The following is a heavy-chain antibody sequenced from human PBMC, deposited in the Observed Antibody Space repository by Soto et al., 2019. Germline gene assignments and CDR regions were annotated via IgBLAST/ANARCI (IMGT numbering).Heavy chain of an antibody. CDR3: ARTYDILTGYLGYNWFDP. Sequence: SETLSLTCTVSGGSISSGGYYWSWIRQHPGKGLEWIGYIYYSGSTYYNPSLKSRVTISVDTSKNQFSLKLSSVTAADTAVYYWARTYDILTGYLGYNWFDPWGQGTLVTVS. D-gene: IGHD3-9*01. CDR1: GGSISSGGYY. CDR2: IYYSGST. V-gene: IGHV4-31*03. J-gene: IGHJ5*02.